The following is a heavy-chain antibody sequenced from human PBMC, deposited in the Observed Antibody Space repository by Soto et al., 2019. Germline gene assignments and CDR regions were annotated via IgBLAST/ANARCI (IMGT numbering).Heavy chain of an antibody. J-gene: IGHJ6*02. CDR2: INSSGRT. Sequence: SETLSLTCSVSGDSISSSDSYWSLIRQAPGKGLEWIGYINSSGRTYYKPSLKSRVSISIDTSTNQFSLRLTSVTVADTAVYFCARFSTLGKDYGVAVWGQGTTVTVSS. CDR3: ARFSTLGKDYGVAV. V-gene: IGHV4-30-4*01. D-gene: IGHD2-2*01. CDR1: GDSISSSDSY.